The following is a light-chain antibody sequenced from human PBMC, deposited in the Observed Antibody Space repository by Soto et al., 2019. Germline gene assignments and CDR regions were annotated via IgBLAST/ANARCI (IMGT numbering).Light chain of an antibody. CDR1: QSVSSGY. Sequence: EIVLTQSPGTQSLSPGQRATLSCRASQSVSSGYLAWYQLRPGQAPRLLIYCASSRATGIPDRFSGSGSGTDFTLIISRLEPEDFAVYYCQQYGGSPETFGQGTKVEIK. J-gene: IGKJ2*01. CDR3: QQYGGSPET. CDR2: CAS. V-gene: IGKV3-20*01.